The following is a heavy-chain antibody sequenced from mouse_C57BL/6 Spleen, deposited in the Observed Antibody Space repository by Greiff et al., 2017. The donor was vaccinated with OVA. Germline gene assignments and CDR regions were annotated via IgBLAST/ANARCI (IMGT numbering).Heavy chain of an antibody. CDR2: IWSDGST. D-gene: IGHD2-3*01. V-gene: IGHV2-6-1*01. CDR3: ARQEGGYYAWFAY. CDR1: GFSLTSYG. J-gene: IGHJ3*01. Sequence: VQLVESGPGLVAPSQSLSITCTVSGFSLTSYGVHWVRQPPGKGLEWLVVIWSDGSTTYNSALKTRLGISKDNSKCQVFLKMNCLQTDDTAMYYCARQEGGYYAWFAYWGQGTLVTVSA.